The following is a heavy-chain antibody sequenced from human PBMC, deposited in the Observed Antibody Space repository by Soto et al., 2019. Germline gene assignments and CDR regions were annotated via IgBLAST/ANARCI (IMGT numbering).Heavy chain of an antibody. V-gene: IGHV3-23*01. CDR2: ISGDGVSK. J-gene: IGHJ4*02. CDR3: AKKDRLYGVAVAFDS. CDR1: GISFSDYA. D-gene: IGHD6-19*01. Sequence: SGGSLRLSCAASGISFSDYAMSWVRQAPGKGLEWISAISGDGVSKLYADSVRGRFTISRDNVANTLYLQMNSLRTEDTALYYCAKKDRLYGVAVAFDSWGQGTLVTVSS.